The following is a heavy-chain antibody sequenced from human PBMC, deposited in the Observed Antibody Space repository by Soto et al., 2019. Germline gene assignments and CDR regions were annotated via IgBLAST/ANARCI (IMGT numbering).Heavy chain of an antibody. CDR3: ARETCGGDCIPGDAFDI. CDR2: IIPIFGTA. J-gene: IGHJ3*02. CDR1: GGTFSSYA. D-gene: IGHD2-21*01. Sequence: SVKVSCKASGGTFSSYAISWVRQAPGQGLEWMGGIIPIFGTANYAQKFQGRVTITADESTSTAYMELSSLRSDDTAVYYCARETCGGDCIPGDAFDIWGQGIMVTVSS. V-gene: IGHV1-69*13.